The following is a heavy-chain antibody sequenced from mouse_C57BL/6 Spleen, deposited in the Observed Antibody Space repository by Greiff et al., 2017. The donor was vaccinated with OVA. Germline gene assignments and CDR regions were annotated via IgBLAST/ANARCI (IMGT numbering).Heavy chain of an antibody. CDR1: GFSLSTSGMG. CDR2: IDWDDDK. Sequence: TLKVSGPGILQSSQTLSLTCSFSGFSLSTSGMGVSWIRQPSGKGLEWLAHIDWDDDKRYNPSLKSRLTISKDTSRNQVFLKITSVDTADTATYYFARTSYYYGKGGFDYWGQGTTRTVSS. J-gene: IGHJ2*01. D-gene: IGHD1-1*01. V-gene: IGHV8-12*01. CDR3: ARTSYYYGKGGFDY.